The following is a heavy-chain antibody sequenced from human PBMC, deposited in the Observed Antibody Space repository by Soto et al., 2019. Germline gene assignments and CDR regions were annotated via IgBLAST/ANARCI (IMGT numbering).Heavy chain of an antibody. V-gene: IGHV3-7*03. Sequence: GGSLRLSCAASGFNFSSHWMTWVRQPPGKGLEWVANINQDGGEEYYVDSVKGRFTISRDNAKNSLYLQMNTLRAEDTAVYYCARSPYSGYANFDYGGQGTQVTVSS. J-gene: IGHJ4*02. CDR3: ARSPYSGYANFDY. D-gene: IGHD5-12*01. CDR2: INQDGGEE. CDR1: GFNFSSHW.